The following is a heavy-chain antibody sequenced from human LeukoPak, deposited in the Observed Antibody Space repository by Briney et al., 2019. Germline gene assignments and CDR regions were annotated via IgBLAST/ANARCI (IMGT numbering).Heavy chain of an antibody. D-gene: IGHD4-17*01. Sequence: ASVKVSCKASGGTFSSYAISWVRQAPGQGLEWMGWINPNSGGTNYAQKFQGRVTMTRDTSISTAYMELSRLRSDDTAVYYCAKEGGYGDYVSSWGQGTLVTVSS. CDR1: GGTFSSYA. CDR2: INPNSGGT. J-gene: IGHJ4*02. CDR3: AKEGGYGDYVSS. V-gene: IGHV1-2*02.